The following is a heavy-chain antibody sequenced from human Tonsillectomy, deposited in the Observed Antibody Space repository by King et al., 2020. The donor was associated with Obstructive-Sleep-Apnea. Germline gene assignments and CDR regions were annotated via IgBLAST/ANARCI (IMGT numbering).Heavy chain of an antibody. V-gene: IGHV3-23*04. CDR1: GFTFSSSV. J-gene: IGHJ4*02. CDR3: ARSYDFWSGPHD. CDR2: IRGSADST. D-gene: IGHD3-3*01. Sequence: VQLGESGGGLVQPGGSLRLSCAAPGFTFSSSVMNWFRRAPGKGLEWFAGIRGSADSTYYADSVKVRFTISRDNSKNTLYLQMNSLRAEDTALYYCARSYDFWSGPHDWGQGTLVTVSS.